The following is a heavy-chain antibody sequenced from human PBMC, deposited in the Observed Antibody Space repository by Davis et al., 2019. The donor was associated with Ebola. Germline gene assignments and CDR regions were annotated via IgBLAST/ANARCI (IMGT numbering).Heavy chain of an antibody. Sequence: GESLKISCAASAFIFSTYTMNWVRQAPGKGLEWVSSITSNGYIYYADSVKGRFTISRDNAKSSLYLQMNSLRAEDTAVYYCARTPVGSSWYYFDYWGQGTLVTVSS. J-gene: IGHJ4*02. CDR2: ITSNGYI. CDR3: ARTPVGSSWYYFDY. CDR1: AFIFSTYT. V-gene: IGHV3-21*01. D-gene: IGHD6-13*01.